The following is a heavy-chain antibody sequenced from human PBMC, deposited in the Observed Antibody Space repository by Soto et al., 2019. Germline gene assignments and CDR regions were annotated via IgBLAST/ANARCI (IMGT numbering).Heavy chain of an antibody. Sequence: QVQLVESGGGVVQPGRSLRLSCAASGFTFSSYAMHWVRQAPGNGLEWVAVIWYDGSNKNYADSVKGRFTISRDNSKNTLYLQMNSLRTEDTAVYYCAKARHGSGTYSYFDYWDQGILVTVSS. CDR3: AKARHGSGTYSYFDY. D-gene: IGHD3-10*01. CDR1: GFTFSSYA. CDR2: IWYDGSNK. J-gene: IGHJ4*02. V-gene: IGHV3-30*18.